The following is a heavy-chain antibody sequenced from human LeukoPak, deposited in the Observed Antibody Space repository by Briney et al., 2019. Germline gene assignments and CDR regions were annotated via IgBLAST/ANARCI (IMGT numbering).Heavy chain of an antibody. Sequence: ASVKVSCKASGYTFTSYYMHWVRQAPGQGLEWMGIINPSGGSTSYAQKFQGRVTMTRDMSTSTVYMELSSLRSEDTAVYYCARGPNIAARPRKGAFDYWGQGTLVTVSS. J-gene: IGHJ4*02. CDR1: GYTFTSYY. CDR3: ARGPNIAARPRKGAFDY. V-gene: IGHV1-46*01. CDR2: INPSGGST. D-gene: IGHD6-6*01.